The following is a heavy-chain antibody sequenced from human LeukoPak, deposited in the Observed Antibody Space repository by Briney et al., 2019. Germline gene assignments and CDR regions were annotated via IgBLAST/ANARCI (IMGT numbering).Heavy chain of an antibody. J-gene: IGHJ1*01. CDR1: GYSFTSYG. CDR3: ARAIAVAGTTMDLQR. D-gene: IGHD6-19*01. V-gene: IGHV1-18*01. Sequence: ASVKVSCKASGYSFTSYGISWVRQAPGQGLEWMGWISAYNGNTHYEQKLQGRFTMTTDTSTSTAYMELRSLRSDDTAVYYCARAIAVAGTTMDLQRWGQGTLVTVSS. CDR2: ISAYNGNT.